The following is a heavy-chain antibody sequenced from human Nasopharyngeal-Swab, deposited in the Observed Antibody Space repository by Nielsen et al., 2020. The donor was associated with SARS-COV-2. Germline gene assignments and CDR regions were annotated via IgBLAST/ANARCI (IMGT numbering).Heavy chain of an antibody. Sequence: SETLSLTCTVSGGSTSSYYWSWIRQPPGKGLEWIGYIYYSGSTNYNPSLKSRVTISVDTSKNQFSLKLSSVTAADTAVYYCARVPYEGGDYYYYYMDVWGKGTTVTVSS. V-gene: IGHV4-59*01. CDR1: GGSTSSYY. J-gene: IGHJ6*03. CDR2: IYYSGST. CDR3: ARVPYEGGDYYYYYMDV. D-gene: IGHD5-12*01.